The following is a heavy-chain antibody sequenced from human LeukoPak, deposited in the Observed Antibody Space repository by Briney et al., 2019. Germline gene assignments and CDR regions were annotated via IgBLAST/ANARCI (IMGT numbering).Heavy chain of an antibody. V-gene: IGHV4-39*07. CDR2: IYYSGST. Sequence: SETLSLTCTVSGGSISSSSYYWGWIRQPPGKGLEWIGSIYYSGSTYYNPSLKSRVSISLDTSQNQFSLKVSTVTAADTAVYYCARYRAYDSSLRHWGQGTLVTVSS. CDR3: ARYRAYDSSLRH. D-gene: IGHD3-22*01. CDR1: GGSISSSSYY. J-gene: IGHJ1*01.